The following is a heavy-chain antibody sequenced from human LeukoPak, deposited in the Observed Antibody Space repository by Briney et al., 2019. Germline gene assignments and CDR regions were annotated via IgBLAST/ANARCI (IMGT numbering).Heavy chain of an antibody. J-gene: IGHJ4*02. CDR2: VNPNGGGT. Sequence: GASVKVSFTASGYMFTAYYINWVRQSPGLGLEWLGWVNPNGGGTTYAQNFQGRVTMTSDTSTSTAYLELNGLKSDDTAVYFCARLNSGNLRGILYWGQGSLVTVSS. D-gene: IGHD3-10*01. V-gene: IGHV1-2*02. CDR1: GYMFTAYY. CDR3: ARLNSGNLRGILY.